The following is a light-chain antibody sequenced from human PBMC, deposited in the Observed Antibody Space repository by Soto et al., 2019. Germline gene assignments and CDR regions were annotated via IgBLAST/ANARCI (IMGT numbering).Light chain of an antibody. CDR2: GAS. CDR1: QSVSTN. V-gene: IGKV3-15*01. J-gene: IGKJ4*01. CDR3: QQYNDLVT. Sequence: VMTQSPVTLSVARGERATLSCRASQSVSTNLAWYQHKPGQAPRFLIYGASTRATGIPARFSGSGSGTEFTLTISSLQSEDSAVYYCQQYNDLVTFGGGTKVDIK.